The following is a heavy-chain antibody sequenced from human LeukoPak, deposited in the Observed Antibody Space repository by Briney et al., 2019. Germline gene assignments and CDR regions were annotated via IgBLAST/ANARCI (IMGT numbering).Heavy chain of an antibody. Sequence: GGSLRLSCAASGFTFSSSMSWVRQAPGKGLEWVSGISWNSGSIGYADSVKGRFTISRDNAKNSLYLQMNSLRAEDTAVYYCARYRHLGYWGQGTLVTVSS. J-gene: IGHJ4*02. CDR3: ARYRHLGY. CDR2: ISWNSGSI. V-gene: IGHV3-20*04. CDR1: GFTFSSS.